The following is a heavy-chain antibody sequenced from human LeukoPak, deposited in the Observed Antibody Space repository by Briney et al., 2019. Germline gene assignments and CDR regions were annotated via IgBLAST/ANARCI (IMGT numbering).Heavy chain of an antibody. V-gene: IGHV4-34*01. CDR1: GGSFSGYY. J-gene: IGHJ4*02. CDR3: VRGRAIFGVVTPFDF. D-gene: IGHD3-3*01. Sequence: SETLSLTCAVFGGSFSGYYWSWIRQPPGKGLEWIGRINHGGSTNYNPSLKSRVTISVGTSKNQFSLKLSSVTAADTAVYYCVRGRAIFGVVTPFDFWGQGTLVTVSS. CDR2: INHGGST.